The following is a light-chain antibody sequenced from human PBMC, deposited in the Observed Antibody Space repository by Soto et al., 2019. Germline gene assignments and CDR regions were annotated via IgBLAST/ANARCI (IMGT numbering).Light chain of an antibody. V-gene: IGKV3-20*01. CDR2: GAS. Sequence: EIVLTQSPATLSLSPGERATLSCRASQSIRRPFLAWYQQKPGQAPRLFIHGASSRATGIPDRFSGSGSGTDFTLTISRLEPEDFAGYYCGSDEWTFGQGTKVE. CDR3: GSDEWT. J-gene: IGKJ1*01. CDR1: QSIRRPF.